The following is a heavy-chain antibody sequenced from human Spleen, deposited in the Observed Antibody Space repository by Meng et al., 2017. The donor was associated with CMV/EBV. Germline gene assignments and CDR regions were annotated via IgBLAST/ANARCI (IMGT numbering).Heavy chain of an antibody. Sequence: CKASGYTFTSHGISWVRQAPGQGLEWMGWISAYNGNTNYAQNLQGRLTMTTDTSPSTAYMELRSLRSDDTAVYYCARSVAALTGEFDYWGQGTLVTVSS. J-gene: IGHJ4*02. V-gene: IGHV1-18*01. CDR3: ARSVAALTGEFDY. CDR1: GYTFTSHG. CDR2: ISAYNGNT. D-gene: IGHD6-6*01.